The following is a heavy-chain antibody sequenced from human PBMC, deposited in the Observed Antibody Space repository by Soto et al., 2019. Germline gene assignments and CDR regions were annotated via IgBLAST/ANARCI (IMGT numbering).Heavy chain of an antibody. CDR1: GFTFSGHW. CDR2: INTDGATS. CDR3: AREAGYCSRTSCYRRAFDT. D-gene: IGHD2-2*01. Sequence: EVQLVESGGDLVQPGGSLRLSCAASGFTFSGHWMHCVRHVPGKGLEWVSRINTDGATSTYPDSVKGRFTISRDNAKNTLYLQMSALRAEDTALYYCAREAGYCSRTSCYRRAFDTWGQGTTVTVSS. J-gene: IGHJ3*02. V-gene: IGHV3-74*03.